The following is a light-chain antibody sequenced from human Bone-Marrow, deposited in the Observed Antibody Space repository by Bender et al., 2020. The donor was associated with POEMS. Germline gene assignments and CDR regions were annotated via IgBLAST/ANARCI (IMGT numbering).Light chain of an antibody. CDR2: EVN. CDR3: CSHAGGYTWV. Sequence: QSALTQPAPVSGSPGQSITISCTATNSDVGDYNLVSWYQQHPGKAPKLIIYEVNKRPSGVSNRFSGSKSGNTASLTISGLQAEDEADYYCCSHAGGYTWVFGGGTKLTVL. V-gene: IGLV2-23*02. CDR1: NSDVGDYNL. J-gene: IGLJ3*02.